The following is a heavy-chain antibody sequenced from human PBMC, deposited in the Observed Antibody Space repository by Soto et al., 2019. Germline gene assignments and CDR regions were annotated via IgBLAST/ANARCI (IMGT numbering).Heavy chain of an antibody. CDR3: ARDQTVVTNWFDP. CDR1: GFTFRTYW. Sequence: GGSRRLSCAASGFTFRTYWMHGFRQPPGKGLVWVSRINSDGSSTSYADSVKGRFTISRDNAKNTLYLQMNSLRAEDTAVYYCARDQTVVTNWFDPWGQGTLVTVSS. D-gene: IGHD3-22*01. V-gene: IGHV3-74*01. J-gene: IGHJ5*02. CDR2: INSDGSST.